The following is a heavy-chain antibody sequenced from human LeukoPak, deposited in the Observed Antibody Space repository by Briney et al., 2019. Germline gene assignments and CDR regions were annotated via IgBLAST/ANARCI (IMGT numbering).Heavy chain of an antibody. V-gene: IGHV3-30*02. Sequence: GGSLRLSCAASGFTFSSYGMHWVRQAPGKGLEWVAFIRYDGSNKYYADSVKGRFTISRDNSKNTLYLQMNSLRAEDTAVYYCAKDHNSYGSWCGYWGQGTLVTVSS. CDR2: IRYDGSNK. CDR1: GFTFSSYG. CDR3: AKDHNSYGSWCGY. D-gene: IGHD5-18*01. J-gene: IGHJ4*02.